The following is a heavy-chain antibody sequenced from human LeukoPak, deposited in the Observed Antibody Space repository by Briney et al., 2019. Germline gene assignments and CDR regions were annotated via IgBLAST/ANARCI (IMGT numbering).Heavy chain of an antibody. CDR3: ATLPYYYDSSGSYYFDY. D-gene: IGHD3-22*01. CDR1: GFSFSRYW. CDR2: IKPDGSEI. V-gene: IGHV3-7*01. Sequence: GESLRLSCEASGFSFSRYWISWVRRAPVRGLEWVANIKPDGSEIYYVDSVKGRFTISRDNAKNSLYLQMNSLRAEDTAVYYCATLPYYYDSSGSYYFDYWGQGTLVTVSS. J-gene: IGHJ4*02.